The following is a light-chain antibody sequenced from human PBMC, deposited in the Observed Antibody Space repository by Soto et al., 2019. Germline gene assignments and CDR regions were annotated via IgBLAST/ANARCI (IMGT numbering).Light chain of an antibody. J-gene: IGLJ2*01. CDR3: QSYDSSLSGYVV. CDR1: SSNIGAGYD. Sequence: QSVLTQPPSVSGAPGQRVTISCTGSSSNIGAGYDVHWYQQLPGTAPKLLIYGNSNRPSGVPDRFSGSKSGTSASLAITGLQAEDEADYYCQSYDSSLSGYVVFGGGTSDRP. V-gene: IGLV1-40*01. CDR2: GNS.